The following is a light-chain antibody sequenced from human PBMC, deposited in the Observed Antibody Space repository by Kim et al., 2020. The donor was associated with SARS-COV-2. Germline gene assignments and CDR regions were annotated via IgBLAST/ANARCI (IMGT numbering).Light chain of an antibody. J-gene: IGKJ2*01. CDR3: QQYNNYPYT. V-gene: IGKV1-16*02. CDR2: AAS. CDR1: QGMSND. Sequence: ASVGHRVNITWRACQGMSNDLAVFQQKPEKAPKSQIYAASILQCGVPSKFSGCISGTVFTLTISSLQPEYFATYYCQQYNNYPYTFGQETKLEI.